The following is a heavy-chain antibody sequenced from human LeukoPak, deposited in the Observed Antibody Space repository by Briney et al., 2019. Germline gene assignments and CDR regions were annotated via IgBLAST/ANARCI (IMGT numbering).Heavy chain of an antibody. D-gene: IGHD6-19*01. CDR3: AKSIIGYRSGWDLDY. J-gene: IGHJ4*02. Sequence: GGSLRLSCAASGFTFSSYAMSWVRQAPGKGLEWVSAISGSGGSTYYADSVKGRFTISRDNSKNTLYLQMNSLRAEDTAVYYCAKSIIGYRSGWDLDYWGQGTLATVSS. CDR2: ISGSGGST. CDR1: GFTFSSYA. V-gene: IGHV3-23*01.